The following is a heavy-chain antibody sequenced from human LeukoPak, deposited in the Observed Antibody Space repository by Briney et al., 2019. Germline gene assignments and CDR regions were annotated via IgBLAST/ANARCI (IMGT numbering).Heavy chain of an antibody. CDR2: VSYSGST. J-gene: IGHJ4*02. Sequence: SETLSLTCSVSGDSIRSYYYNWIRQPPGNGLEWIGYVSYSGSTKYNPSLSSRVTLSVDTSKKHLSLRLSSVTAADSALYYCVKWQGDWHGFDSWGQGTLVTVSS. CDR3: VKWQGDWHGFDS. CDR1: GDSIRSYY. D-gene: IGHD2-21*02. V-gene: IGHV4-59*01.